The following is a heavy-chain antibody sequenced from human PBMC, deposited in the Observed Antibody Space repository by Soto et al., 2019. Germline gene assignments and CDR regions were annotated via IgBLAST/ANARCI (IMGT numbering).Heavy chain of an antibody. CDR2: INTDGGSS. CDR1: EFTFSRHW. V-gene: IGHV3-74*03. J-gene: IGHJ3*02. D-gene: IGHD2-2*01. CDR3: AREAGYCSRITCYRRSFDT. Sequence: EVQLVESGGDLVQPGGSLRLSCAGSEFTFSRHWLHWVRQVPGKGLEWVSRINTDGGSSAYADSVKGRFTISRDNAKNTLYLQMNGLRAEDTAVYYCAREAGYCSRITCYRRSFDTWGQGTTVTVSS.